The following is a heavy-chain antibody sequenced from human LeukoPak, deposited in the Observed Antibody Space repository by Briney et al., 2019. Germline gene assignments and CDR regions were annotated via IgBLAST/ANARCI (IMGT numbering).Heavy chain of an antibody. Sequence: SETLSLTCTVSGGSISSHYWSWIRQPPGKGLEWIGYIYYSGSTNYNPSLKSRVTISVDTSKNQFSLKLSSVTAADTAVYYCARVARSSWYFDYWGQGTLVTVSS. J-gene: IGHJ4*02. CDR1: GGSISSHY. CDR2: IYYSGST. D-gene: IGHD6-13*01. CDR3: ARVARSSWYFDY. V-gene: IGHV4-59*11.